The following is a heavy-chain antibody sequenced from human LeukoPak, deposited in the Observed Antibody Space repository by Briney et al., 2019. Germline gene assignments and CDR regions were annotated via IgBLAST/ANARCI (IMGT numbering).Heavy chain of an antibody. CDR3: ARDPGCTNGVCPGYYYYGMDV. Sequence: SETLSLTCAVYGGSFSGYYWSWIRQPPGKGLEWIGEINHSGSTNYNPSLKSRVTISVDTSKNQFSLKLSSVTAADTAVYYCARDPGCTNGVCPGYYYYGMDVWGQGTTVTVSS. CDR2: INHSGST. CDR1: GGSFSGYY. V-gene: IGHV4-34*01. J-gene: IGHJ6*02. D-gene: IGHD2-8*01.